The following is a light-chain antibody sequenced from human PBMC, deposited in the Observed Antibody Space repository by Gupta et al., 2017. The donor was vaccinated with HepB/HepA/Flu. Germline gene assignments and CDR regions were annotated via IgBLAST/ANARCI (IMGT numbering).Light chain of an antibody. V-gene: IGKV3-11*01. CDR3: QQRSNWPPLT. J-gene: IGKJ4*01. CDR1: QSVSSF. CDR2: DAS. Sequence: EIVLTQSPANLSLSPGERATLYCRASQSVSSFLAWYQQKPGQAPRLLIYDASNRATGIPARFSGSGSGTDFTLTISSLEPEDFAVYYCQQRSNWPPLTFDGGTKVEIK.